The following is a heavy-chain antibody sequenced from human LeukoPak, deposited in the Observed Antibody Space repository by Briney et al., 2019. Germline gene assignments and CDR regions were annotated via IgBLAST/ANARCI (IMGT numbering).Heavy chain of an antibody. CDR2: IYYSGST. D-gene: IGHD6-13*01. Sequence: SETLSLTCTVSGGSISSSSYYWGWIRQPPGKGLEWIGSIYYSGSTYYNPSLKSRVTISVDTSKNQFSLKLSSVTAADTAVYYCARGDSSSWSLGAFDIWGQGTMVTVSS. CDR1: GGSISSSSYY. V-gene: IGHV4-39*07. CDR3: ARGDSSSWSLGAFDI. J-gene: IGHJ3*02.